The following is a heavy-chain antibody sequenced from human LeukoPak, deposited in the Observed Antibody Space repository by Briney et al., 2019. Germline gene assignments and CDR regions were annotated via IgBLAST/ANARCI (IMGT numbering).Heavy chain of an antibody. CDR1: GFTFSSYS. J-gene: IGHJ4*02. Sequence: PGGSLRLSCAASGFTFSSYSMNWVRQAPGKGLEWVSSISSSSSYIYYADSVKGRFTISRDNAKNSLYLQMNSLRAEDTAVYYCARGYNRITIFGVVIIGGYFDYWGQGTLVTVSS. CDR3: ARGYNRITIFGVVIIGGYFDY. CDR2: ISSSSSYI. D-gene: IGHD3-3*01. V-gene: IGHV3-21*01.